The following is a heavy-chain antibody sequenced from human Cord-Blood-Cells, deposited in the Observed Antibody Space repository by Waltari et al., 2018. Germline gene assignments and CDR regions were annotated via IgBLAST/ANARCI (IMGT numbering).Heavy chain of an antibody. CDR2: IIPIFGTA. V-gene: IGHV1-69*01. CDR1: GGTFSSYA. J-gene: IGHJ6*02. D-gene: IGHD2-2*01. Sequence: QVQLVQSGAEVKKPGSSVKVSCKASGGTFSSYAISWVRQATGQGLEWMGGIIPIFGTANYAQKFQGRGTITADESTSTAYMELSSLRSEDTAVYYCARDEGYCSSTSCYYYYYYGMDVWGQGTTVTVSS. CDR3: ARDEGYCSSTSCYYYYYYGMDV.